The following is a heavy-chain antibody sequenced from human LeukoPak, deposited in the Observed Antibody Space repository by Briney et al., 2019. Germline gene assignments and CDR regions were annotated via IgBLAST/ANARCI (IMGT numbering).Heavy chain of an antibody. CDR3: AREGVANGMDV. D-gene: IGHD5-12*01. J-gene: IGHJ6*02. V-gene: IGHV3-7*01. CDR1: GFTFSSYW. CDR2: INRDGSEK. Sequence: GGSLRLSCAASGFTFSSYWMSWVRQAPGKGLEWVANINRDGSEKYYVDSVKGRFTISRDNAKNSLYLQMNSLRAEDTAVFYCAREGVANGMDVWGQGTTVTVSS.